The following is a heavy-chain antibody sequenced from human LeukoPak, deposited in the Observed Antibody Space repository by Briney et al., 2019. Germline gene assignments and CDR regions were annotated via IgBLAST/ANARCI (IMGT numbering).Heavy chain of an antibody. CDR1: GFTFDDYT. CDR3: AKDMSGWNDVHYYYGMDV. V-gene: IGHV3-43*01. CDR2: ISWDGGST. J-gene: IGHJ6*02. D-gene: IGHD1-1*01. Sequence: GSLRLSCAASGFTFDDYTMHWVRQAPGEGLEWVSLISWDGGSTYYADSVKGRFTISRDNSKNSLYLQMNSLRTEDTALYYCAKDMSGWNDVHYYYGMDVWGQGTTVTVSS.